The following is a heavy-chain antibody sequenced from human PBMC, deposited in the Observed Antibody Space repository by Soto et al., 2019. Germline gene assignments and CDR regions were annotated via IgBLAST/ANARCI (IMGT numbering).Heavy chain of an antibody. J-gene: IGHJ3*02. CDR3: ARGGYYDSSGYSAYSFDI. CDR1: GGSISSYY. CDR2: IYYSGST. Sequence: SETLSLTCTVSGGSISSYYWSWIRQPPGKGLEWIGYIYYSGSTNYNPSLKSRVTISVDTSKNQFSLKLSSVTAADTAVYYCARGGYYDSSGYSAYSFDIWGQGTMVTVSS. V-gene: IGHV4-59*01. D-gene: IGHD3-22*01.